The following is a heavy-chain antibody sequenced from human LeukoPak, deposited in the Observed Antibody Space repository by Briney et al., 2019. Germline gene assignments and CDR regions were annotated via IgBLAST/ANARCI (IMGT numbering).Heavy chain of an antibody. V-gene: IGHV4-4*07. D-gene: IGHD3-3*01. CDR1: GGSISSYY. CDR2: IYTSGST. Sequence: SETLSLTCTVSGGSISSYYWSWIRQPAGKGLEWIGRIYTSGSTNYNPSLKSRVTMSVDTSKNQFSLKLSSVTAADTAVYYCAREKKTEWTTGAFDMRGQGTMVIVSS. J-gene: IGHJ3*02. CDR3: AREKKTEWTTGAFDM.